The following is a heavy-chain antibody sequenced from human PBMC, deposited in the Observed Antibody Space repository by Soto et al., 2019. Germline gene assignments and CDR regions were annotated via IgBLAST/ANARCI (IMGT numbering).Heavy chain of an antibody. V-gene: IGHV1-69*02. CDR1: GGTFSSYT. Sequence: GASVKVSCKASGGTFSSYTISWVRQAPGQGLEWMGRIIPILGIANYAQKFQGRVTITADKSTSTAYMELSSLRSEDTAVYYCARGPEASVLASEPTYYYCMDVWGKGTTVTVSS. J-gene: IGHJ6*03. CDR3: ARGPEASVLASEPTYYYCMDV. D-gene: IGHD2-15*01. CDR2: IIPILGIA.